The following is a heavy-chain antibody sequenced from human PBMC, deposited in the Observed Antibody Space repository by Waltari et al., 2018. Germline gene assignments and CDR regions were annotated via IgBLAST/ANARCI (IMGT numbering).Heavy chain of an antibody. V-gene: IGHV1-2*04. CDR1: GYTFTDFY. CDR2: IHPNSGDT. J-gene: IGHJ4*02. CDR3: ARGAAGHADY. D-gene: IGHD3-10*01. Sequence: VSCETSGYTFTDFYIHWVRQAPGQGLEWMGWIHPNSGDTNYAQKFQGWVTMTRDTSISTAFMELTSDDTAVYFCARGAAGHADYWGQGTLVTVSS.